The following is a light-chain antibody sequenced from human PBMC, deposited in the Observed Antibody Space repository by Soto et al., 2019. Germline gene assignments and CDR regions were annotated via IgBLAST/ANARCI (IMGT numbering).Light chain of an antibody. CDR2: DIS. Sequence: QAVVTQEPSLTVSPGGTVTLTCGSSTGTVTGGHWPYWFQQKSGQAPRPLIYDISNKHSWTPARFSGSLLGGKAALTLSGAQPEDEADYYCLLTYNGAAVFGGGTQLTVL. CDR1: TGTVTGGHW. J-gene: IGLJ7*01. CDR3: LLTYNGAAV. V-gene: IGLV7-46*01.